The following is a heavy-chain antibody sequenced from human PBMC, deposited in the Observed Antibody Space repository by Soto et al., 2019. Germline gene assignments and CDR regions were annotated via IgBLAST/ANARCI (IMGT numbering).Heavy chain of an antibody. D-gene: IGHD5-12*01. V-gene: IGHV1-18*01. J-gene: IGHJ4*02. CDR2: ISAYNGNT. CDR3: ARAPRGYSGYDWVY. Sequence: ASVKPSCTDSGYTFTSYGISWVRQAPGQGLEWMGWISAYNGNTNYAQKLQGRVTMTTDTSTSTAYMELRSLRSDDTAVYYCARAPRGYSGYDWVYWGQGTLVTVSS. CDR1: GYTFTSYG.